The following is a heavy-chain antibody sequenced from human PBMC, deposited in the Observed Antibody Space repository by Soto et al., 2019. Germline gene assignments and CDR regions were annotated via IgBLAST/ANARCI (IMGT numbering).Heavy chain of an antibody. Sequence: ASVKVSCKASGYIFSNYYIHWVRQAPGQGLEWMGIINPSGSSTRYAQNFQGRVIMTTDTSTATASMDLRGLRSDDTAVYYCARKGYIGNFAMDVWGQGTTVTVSS. V-gene: IGHV1-46*01. CDR1: GYIFSNYY. J-gene: IGHJ6*02. CDR2: INPSGSST. CDR3: ARKGYIGNFAMDV. D-gene: IGHD5-12*01.